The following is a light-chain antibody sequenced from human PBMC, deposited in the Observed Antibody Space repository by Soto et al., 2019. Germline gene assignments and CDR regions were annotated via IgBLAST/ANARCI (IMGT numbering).Light chain of an antibody. V-gene: IGKV3-20*01. CDR2: GAS. J-gene: IGKJ2*01. Sequence: EIVLTQSPGTLSLSPGERATLSCRASQIVTNSYLAGYQQKPGQAPRLLIDGASSRATGIPDRFSGSGSGTDFPFTISRLEPEDFAVYYCQQYGNSPRTFGQGTKLVSK. CDR1: QIVTNSY. CDR3: QQYGNSPRT.